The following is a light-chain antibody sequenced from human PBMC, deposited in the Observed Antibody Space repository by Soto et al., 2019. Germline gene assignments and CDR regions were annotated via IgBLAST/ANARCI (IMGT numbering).Light chain of an antibody. Sequence: DIQMTQSPSTLSASVGDRVTITCRASQSINTELAWYQQIPGKAPNLLIYDASTLESGVPSRFGGSGSGTEFTLTISSLQPHDFATYYCQHYGSSSAWTFGQGTKVDLK. CDR2: DAS. CDR1: QSINTE. V-gene: IGKV1-5*01. J-gene: IGKJ1*01. CDR3: QHYGSSSAWT.